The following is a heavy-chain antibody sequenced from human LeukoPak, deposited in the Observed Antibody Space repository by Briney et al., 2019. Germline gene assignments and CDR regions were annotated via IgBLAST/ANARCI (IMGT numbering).Heavy chain of an antibody. J-gene: IGHJ4*02. Sequence: KPSETLSLTCTVSGGSISSYYWSWIRQPPGKGLEWIGNVYASGSTNYNPPLKSRVTISVDTSKNQCSLKLSSVTAADTAVYYCARQSISGSSLSYFDYWGQGTLVNVSS. V-gene: IGHV4-59*01. CDR2: VYASGST. CDR3: ARQSISGSSLSYFDY. CDR1: GGSISSYY. D-gene: IGHD3-22*01.